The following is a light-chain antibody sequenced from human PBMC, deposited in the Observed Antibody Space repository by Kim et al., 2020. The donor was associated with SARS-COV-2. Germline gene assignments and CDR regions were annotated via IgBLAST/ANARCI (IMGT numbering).Light chain of an antibody. CDR3: QVWDSSSDHRV. Sequence: APGKTARITCGGNNIGSKRVHWYQQKPGQAPGLVIYYDSDRPSGIPERFSGSNSGNTATLTISRVEAGDEADYYCQVWDSSSDHRVFGGGTQLTVL. CDR1: NIGSKR. CDR2: YDS. V-gene: IGLV3-21*04. J-gene: IGLJ3*02.